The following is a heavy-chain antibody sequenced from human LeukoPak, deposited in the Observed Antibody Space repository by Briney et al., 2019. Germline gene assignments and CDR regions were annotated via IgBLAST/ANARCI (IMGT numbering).Heavy chain of an antibody. V-gene: IGHV3-13*04. Sequence: GGSLRLSCAASGFTFSSYDMHWVRQATGKGLEWVSAIGTAGDTYYPGSVKGRFTISRENAKNSLYLQTNSLRAGDTAVYYCARDYGVLLWFGGGNWFDPWGQGTLVTVSS. D-gene: IGHD3-10*01. J-gene: IGHJ5*02. CDR2: IGTAGDT. CDR1: GFTFSSYD. CDR3: ARDYGVLLWFGGGNWFDP.